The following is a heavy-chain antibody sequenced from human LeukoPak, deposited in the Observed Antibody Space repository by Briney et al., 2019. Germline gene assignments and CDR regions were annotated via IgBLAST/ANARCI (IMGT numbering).Heavy chain of an antibody. CDR3: AKEGYCSSTSCYDYYYYYMDV. J-gene: IGHJ6*03. D-gene: IGHD2-2*01. CDR1: GFTFSSYG. CDR2: ISGSGGST. Sequence: AGGSLRLSCAASGFTFSSYGMSWVRQAPGKGLEWVSAISGSGGSTYYADSVKGRFTISRDNSKNTLYLQMNSLRAEDTAVYYCAKEGYCSSTSCYDYYYYYMDVWGKGTTVTISS. V-gene: IGHV3-23*01.